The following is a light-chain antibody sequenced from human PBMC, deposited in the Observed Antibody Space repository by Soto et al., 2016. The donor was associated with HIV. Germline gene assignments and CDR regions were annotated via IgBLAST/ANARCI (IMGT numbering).Light chain of an antibody. Sequence: DIQMTQSPPSLSASVGDRVTITCRASQSISNYLNWYQQKPGKAPKVLISATSDLQSGVPSRFSGSRSGREFTLTISSLQPEDFATYYCQQTYNTRMYTFGQGTKLXIK. CDR2: ATS. J-gene: IGKJ2*01. CDR1: QSISNY. V-gene: IGKV1-39*01. CDR3: QQTYNTRMYT.